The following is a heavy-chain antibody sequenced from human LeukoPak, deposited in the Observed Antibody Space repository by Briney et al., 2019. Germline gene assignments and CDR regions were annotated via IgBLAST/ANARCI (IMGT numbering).Heavy chain of an antibody. CDR2: ISYDGSNK. Sequence: GGSLRLSCAASGFTFSSYAMHWVRQAPGKGLEWVAVISYDGSNKYYADSMKGRFTISRDNSKNTLYLQMNSLRAEDTAVYYCARDPVGRDAFDIWGQGTMVTVSS. CDR3: ARDPVGRDAFDI. D-gene: IGHD4-23*01. CDR1: GFTFSSYA. V-gene: IGHV3-30*14. J-gene: IGHJ3*02.